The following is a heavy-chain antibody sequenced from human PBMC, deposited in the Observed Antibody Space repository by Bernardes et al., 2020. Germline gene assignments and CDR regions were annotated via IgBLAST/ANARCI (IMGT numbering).Heavy chain of an antibody. Sequence: SETLSLTCAVYGGSFSGYYWSWIRQPPGKGLEWIGEINHSGSTNYNPSLKSRVTISVDTSKNQFSLKLSSVTAADTAVYYCARVRSASAAAAIRGLFDYWGQGTLVTVSS. J-gene: IGHJ4*02. D-gene: IGHD2-2*02. CDR2: INHSGST. CDR1: GGSFSGYY. V-gene: IGHV4-34*01. CDR3: ARVRSASAAAAIRGLFDY.